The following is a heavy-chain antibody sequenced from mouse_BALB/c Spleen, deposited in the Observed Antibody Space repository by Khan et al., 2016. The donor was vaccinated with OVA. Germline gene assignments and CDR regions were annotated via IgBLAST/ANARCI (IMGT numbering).Heavy chain of an antibody. CDR3: ARPYYGSAWFAY. Sequence: QVQLKQSGPGLVAPSQSLSITCTVSGFSLTNYGVHWVRQSPAKGLASLGVMWAGGSTHYNSALMSRLNITKDNPKSQLFLKVNSLQTDDTAMYYCARPYYGSAWFAYWGQGTLVTVSA. CDR2: MWAGGST. V-gene: IGHV2-9*02. J-gene: IGHJ3*01. D-gene: IGHD1-1*01. CDR1: GFSLTNYG.